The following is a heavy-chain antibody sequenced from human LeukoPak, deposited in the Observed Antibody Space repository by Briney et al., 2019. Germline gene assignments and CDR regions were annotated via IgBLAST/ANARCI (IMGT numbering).Heavy chain of an antibody. V-gene: IGHV3-20*04. J-gene: IGHJ4*02. CDR3: ASHFYDRSGYHICGY. CDR1: GFTFDDNG. D-gene: IGHD3-22*01. CDR2: IDWNGGST. Sequence: GGSLRLSCAASGFTFDDNGMSWVRQAPGEGLEWVSGIDWNGGSTGYADSVKGRFTISRDNAKNSLYMQMNSLRAEDTALYYCASHFYDRSGYHICGYWGQGTLVTVSS.